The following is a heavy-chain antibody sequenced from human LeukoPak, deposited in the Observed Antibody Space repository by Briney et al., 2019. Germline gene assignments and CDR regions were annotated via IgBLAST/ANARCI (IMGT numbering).Heavy chain of an antibody. D-gene: IGHD2/OR15-2a*01. J-gene: IGHJ4*02. Sequence: PGGSLRLSCAASGNSWMHLVRQVPGKGLVWVSHINSDGSWTSYADSVKGRFTISKDNAKNTVYLQMNSLRAEDTAVYYCVSFYETYWGRGTLVTVSS. CDR3: VSFYETY. V-gene: IGHV3-74*01. CDR2: INSDGSWT. CDR1: GNSW.